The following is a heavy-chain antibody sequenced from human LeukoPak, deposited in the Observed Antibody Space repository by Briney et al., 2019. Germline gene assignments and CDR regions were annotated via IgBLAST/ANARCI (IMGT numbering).Heavy chain of an antibody. CDR1: GFTFSSYA. CDR3: AKKKVSQNYNWFDP. J-gene: IGHJ5*02. Sequence: GGSLRLSCAASGFTFSSYAMSWVRHAPGKGVEWVSTISDSGCCEYYADSVRGRFTSSRDNSKNTLYLQINSLRAEDTAVYYCAKKKVSQNYNWFDPWGQGTLVTVSS. V-gene: IGHV3-23*01. CDR2: ISDSGCCE.